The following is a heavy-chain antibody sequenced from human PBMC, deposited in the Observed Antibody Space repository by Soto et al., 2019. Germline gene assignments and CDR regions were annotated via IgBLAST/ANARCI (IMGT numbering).Heavy chain of an antibody. V-gene: IGHV3-7*03. CDR1: GFSFGNYW. J-gene: IGHJ4*02. D-gene: IGHD3-3*01. Sequence: EVQLVESGGGLVQPGGSLRLSCAVSGFSFGNYWMSWVRQAPGKGLEWLASIKEDGSERYYLDSVKGRFTISRDNAKDSLSLQTNTLRGEDTAFYYCARDVGPVTIFGDDLSGYFDFWGQGTLVTVSS. CDR2: IKEDGSER. CDR3: ARDVGPVTIFGDDLSGYFDF.